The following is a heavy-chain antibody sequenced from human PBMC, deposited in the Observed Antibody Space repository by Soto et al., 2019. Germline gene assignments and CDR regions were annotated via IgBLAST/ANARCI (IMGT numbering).Heavy chain of an antibody. D-gene: IGHD7-27*01. V-gene: IGHV4-34*01. Sequence: PSETLSLTCAVYGGSLSGYYWSWIRQPPGKGLEWIGEINHSGSTNYNPSLKSRVTISVDTSKNQFSLKLSSVTAADTAVYYCARGPRRGKWGYLGYWGQGTQVTVSS. CDR2: INHSGST. CDR3: ARGPRRGKWGYLGY. J-gene: IGHJ4*02. CDR1: GGSLSGYY.